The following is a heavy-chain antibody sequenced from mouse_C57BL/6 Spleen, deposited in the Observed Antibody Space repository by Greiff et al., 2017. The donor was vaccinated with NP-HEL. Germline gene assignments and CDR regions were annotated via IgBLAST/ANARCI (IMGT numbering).Heavy chain of an antibody. CDR3: ARMKDYYGSSSNYYAMDY. D-gene: IGHD1-1*01. CDR1: GYTFTSYG. V-gene: IGHV1-81*01. J-gene: IGHJ4*01. CDR2: IYPRSGNT. Sequence: QVQLQQSGAELARPGASVKLSCKASGYTFTSYGISWVKQRTGQGLEWIGEIYPRSGNTYYNEKFKGKATLTADKSSSTAYLELRSLTSADSAVYFCARMKDYYGSSSNYYAMDYWGQGTSVTVSS.